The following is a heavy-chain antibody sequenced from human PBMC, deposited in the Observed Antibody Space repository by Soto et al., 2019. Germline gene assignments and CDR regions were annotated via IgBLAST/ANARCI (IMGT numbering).Heavy chain of an antibody. CDR3: ARGKSGYLTLDY. Sequence: GSLRLSCAASGFIVSDNYMNWVRQAPGKGLEWLSVVYSGSATYYADSVKGRFTISRDNSKNTVFLQMNSLRVEDTAVYYCARGKSGYLTLDYWGQGTLVTVSP. V-gene: IGHV3-53*01. CDR1: GFIVSDNY. CDR2: VYSGSAT. D-gene: IGHD3-22*01. J-gene: IGHJ4*02.